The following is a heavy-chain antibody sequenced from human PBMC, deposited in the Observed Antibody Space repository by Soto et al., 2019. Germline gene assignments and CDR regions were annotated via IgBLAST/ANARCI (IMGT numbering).Heavy chain of an antibody. CDR3: ARMEYSTGWEYYFDY. V-gene: IGHV5-51*01. D-gene: IGHD6-19*01. J-gene: IGHJ4*02. Sequence: GESLKISCKGSGYSFTNYWIGWVRQMPGKGLEWMGIIYPGDSDTRYSPSFQGQVTISADKSSSTAYLQWNSLKASDTAMYYCARMEYSTGWEYYFDYWGQGTLVTVSS. CDR1: GYSFTNYW. CDR2: IYPGDSDT.